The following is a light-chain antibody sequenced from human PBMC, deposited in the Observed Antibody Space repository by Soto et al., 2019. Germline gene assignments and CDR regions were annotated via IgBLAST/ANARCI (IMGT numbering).Light chain of an antibody. CDR3: SSHAGSNNLV. CDR1: SSDVGGYNY. CDR2: EVS. Sequence: QSALTQPPSASGSPGQSVTISCTGTSSDVGGYNYVSWYQQHPGKAPKLMIYEVSKRPSGVPDRFSGSKSGNTASLTVSGLQAEDEAYYYCSSHAGSNNLVFGGGTKVTVL. J-gene: IGLJ3*02. V-gene: IGLV2-8*01.